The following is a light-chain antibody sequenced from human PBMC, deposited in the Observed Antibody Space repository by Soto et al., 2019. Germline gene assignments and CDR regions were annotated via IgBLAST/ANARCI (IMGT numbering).Light chain of an antibody. V-gene: IGKV1-39*01. Sequence: DIQMTQSPSSLSASVGDRVTITCLASQSISSYLNWYQQKPGKAPKLLIYAASSLQSGVPSRFSGSGSGTDFTLTISSLQPEDFETYYCQQSYSTPYTFGQGTKVDIK. CDR1: QSISSY. CDR2: AAS. J-gene: IGKJ2*01. CDR3: QQSYSTPYT.